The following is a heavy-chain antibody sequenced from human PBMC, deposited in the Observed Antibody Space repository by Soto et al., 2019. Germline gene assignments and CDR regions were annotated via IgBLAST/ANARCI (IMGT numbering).Heavy chain of an antibody. CDR2: IYPGDSDT. CDR3: ARQDGWYRTYYYGMDV. Sequence: PGESLMIYFKGSVCSFTSYWIGWVRQMPGKGLEWMGIIYPGDSDTSYSPSFQGQVTISADKSISTAYLQWSSLKASDTAMYYCARQDGWYRTYYYGMDVWGQGTTVTVSS. V-gene: IGHV5-51*01. J-gene: IGHJ6*02. CDR1: VCSFTSYW. D-gene: IGHD6-19*01.